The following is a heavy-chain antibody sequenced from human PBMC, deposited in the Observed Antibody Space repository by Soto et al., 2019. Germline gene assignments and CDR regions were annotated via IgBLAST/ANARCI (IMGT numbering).Heavy chain of an antibody. CDR3: TTNKLYSASLDL. J-gene: IGHJ6*02. CDR1: GFTFRNAW. D-gene: IGHD1-26*01. CDR2: IKSNSDGGAR. Sequence: EVQLVESGGGLVKPGGSLRLSCAASGFTFRNAWMNWVRQSPGKGLEWVGRIKSNSDGGARDYAAPVKGRFTISRDDSKNTLYLQVDSLKNEDTGVYYCTTNKLYSASLDLWGQGTTVTVSS. V-gene: IGHV3-15*07.